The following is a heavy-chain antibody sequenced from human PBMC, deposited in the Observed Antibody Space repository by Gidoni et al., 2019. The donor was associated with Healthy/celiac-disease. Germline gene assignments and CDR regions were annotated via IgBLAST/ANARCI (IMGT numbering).Heavy chain of an antibody. V-gene: IGHV4-4*07. CDR3: ARDSIAAAGNYYYYGMDV. Sequence: QVQLQESGPGLVKPSETLSLTCTVSGGSICSYYWSWIRQPAGKGLEWIGRIYTSGSTNYNPSLKSRVTMSVDTSKNQFSLKLSSVTAADTAVYYCARDSIAAAGNYYYYGMDVWGQGTTVTVSS. J-gene: IGHJ6*02. D-gene: IGHD6-13*01. CDR1: GGSICSYY. CDR2: IYTSGST.